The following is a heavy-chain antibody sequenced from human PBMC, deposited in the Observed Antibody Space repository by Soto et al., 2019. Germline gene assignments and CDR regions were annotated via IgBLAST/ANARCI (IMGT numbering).Heavy chain of an antibody. CDR2: IDPSDSYT. D-gene: IGHD6-13*01. CDR3: ARQIGYSSTNYYYSGMDV. V-gene: IGHV5-10-1*01. J-gene: IGHJ6*02. CDR1: GYSFTRSL. Sequence: GESLKISCKASGYSFTRSLINWVRQLPGQRSEWKGRIDPSDSYTNYSPSFQGHVAISADKSISTAYLQWSSLKASDTAMYYCARQIGYSSTNYYYSGMDVWGQGTTVTVSS.